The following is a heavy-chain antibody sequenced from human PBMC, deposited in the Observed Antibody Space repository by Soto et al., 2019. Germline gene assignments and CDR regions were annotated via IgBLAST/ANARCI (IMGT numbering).Heavy chain of an antibody. CDR2: IYPGDSDT. CDR3: ARHRAIAAAGDYYYYMDV. V-gene: IGHV5-51*01. J-gene: IGHJ6*03. Sequence: GESLKISCKGSGYSFTSYWIGWVRQMPGKGLEWMGIIYPGDSDTRYSPSFLGQVTISADKSISTAYLQWSSLKASDTAMYYCARHRAIAAAGDYYYYMDVWGKGTTVTVSS. CDR1: GYSFTSYW. D-gene: IGHD6-13*01.